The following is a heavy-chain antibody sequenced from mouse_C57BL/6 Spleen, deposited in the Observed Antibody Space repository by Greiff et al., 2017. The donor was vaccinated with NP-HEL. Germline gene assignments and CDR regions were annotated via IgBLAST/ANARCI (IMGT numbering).Heavy chain of an antibody. J-gene: IGHJ3*01. CDR1: GYTFTSYW. D-gene: IGHD2-5*01. V-gene: IGHV1-50*01. CDR3: ARRTYYSNLFAY. CDR2: IDPSDSYT. Sequence: VQLQQPGAELVKPGASVKLSCKASGYTFTSYWMQWVKQRPGQGLEWIGEIDPSDSYTNYNQKFKGKATLTVDTSSSTAYMQLSSLTSEDSAVYYCARRTYYSNLFAYWGQGTLVTVSA.